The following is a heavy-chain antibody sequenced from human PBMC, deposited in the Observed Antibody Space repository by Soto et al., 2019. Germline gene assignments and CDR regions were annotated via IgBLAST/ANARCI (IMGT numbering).Heavy chain of an antibody. Sequence: QVQLQESGPGLVKPSQTLSLTCSVSGVSISTGQYYWSWIRQSPGGGLQWIGYISYTGSTYYNPALKCRVSISADTTKIRFSLTLVNVTAADTAVYFCARDNGDGYNEGAFDIWGQGTMVTVSS. CDR2: ISYTGST. CDR1: GVSISTGQYY. V-gene: IGHV4-30-4*01. D-gene: IGHD2-21*01. J-gene: IGHJ3*02. CDR3: ARDNGDGYNEGAFDI.